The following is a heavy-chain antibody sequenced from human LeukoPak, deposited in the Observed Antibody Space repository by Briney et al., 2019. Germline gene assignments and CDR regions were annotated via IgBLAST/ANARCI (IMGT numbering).Heavy chain of an antibody. V-gene: IGHV3-48*03. D-gene: IGHD6-13*01. CDR1: GFPFSAYE. J-gene: IGHJ4*02. CDR3: ARDQYSSSWYPTYAPAY. CDR2: ISVSGGTI. Sequence: EAGGSLRLSCAASGFPFSAYEMTWVRQAPGKGLEWVSYISVSGGTIYYADSVKGRFTISRDNAKQSLYLQMNSLRAEDTAVYYCARDQYSSSWYPTYAPAYWGQGTLVTVSS.